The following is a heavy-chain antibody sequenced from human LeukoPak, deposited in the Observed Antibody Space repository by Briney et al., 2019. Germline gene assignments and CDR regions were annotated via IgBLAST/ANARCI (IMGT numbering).Heavy chain of an antibody. Sequence: PSETLSLTCTVSGGSISNSSFYWGWIRQPPGKGLEWIGNIYNSGSTFYNPSLQSRVTISVDTSKNQFSLRLVSVTAADTAVFYCAGSRHSGSHSWGQGILVTVSS. V-gene: IGHV4-39*01. J-gene: IGHJ4*02. D-gene: IGHD1-26*01. CDR2: IYNSGST. CDR3: AGSRHSGSHS. CDR1: GGSISNSSFY.